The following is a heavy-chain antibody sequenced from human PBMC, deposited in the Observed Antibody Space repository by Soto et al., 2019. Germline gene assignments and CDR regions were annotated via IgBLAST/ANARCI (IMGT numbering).Heavy chain of an antibody. Sequence: SETLSLTCTVSGGSIISGDYYWSWIRQPPGKGLEWIGYIYHSGSTYYNPSLKSRVTISVDRSKNQFSLKLSSVTAADTAVYYCARAGGLGAVAVDYWGQGTLVTVSS. J-gene: IGHJ4*02. V-gene: IGHV4-30-2*01. CDR3: ARAGGLGAVAVDY. CDR1: GGSIISGDYY. D-gene: IGHD6-19*01. CDR2: IYHSGST.